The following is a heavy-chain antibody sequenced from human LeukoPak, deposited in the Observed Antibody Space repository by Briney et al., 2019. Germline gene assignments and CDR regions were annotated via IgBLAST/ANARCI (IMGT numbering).Heavy chain of an antibody. J-gene: IGHJ4*02. CDR3: SGGRDIAVAGPGGYFDF. D-gene: IGHD6-19*01. V-gene: IGHV3-11*01. CDR2: ISPGGDAV. CDR1: GLIFSDYH. Sequence: SGGSLRLSCAASGLIFSDYHMSWIRQAPGKGLEWVSYISPGGDAVYFADSVKGRFTISRDNAKNSLFLQMSSLTAEDTAVYYCSGGRDIAVAGPGGYFDFWGQGSLVTVSS.